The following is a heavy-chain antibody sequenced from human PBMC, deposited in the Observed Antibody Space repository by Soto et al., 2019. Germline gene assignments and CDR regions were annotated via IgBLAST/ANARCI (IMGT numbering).Heavy chain of an antibody. CDR1: GFTFSSYG. V-gene: IGHV3-33*01. J-gene: IGHJ3*02. CDR2: IWYDGSNK. D-gene: IGHD5-12*01. CDR3: ARDNIVATLGAFDI. Sequence: GGSLRLSCAASGFTFSSYGMHWVRQAPGKGLEWVAVIWYDGSNKYYADSVKGRFTISRDNSKNTLYLQMNSLRAEDTAVYYCARDNIVATLGAFDIWGQGTMVTVSS.